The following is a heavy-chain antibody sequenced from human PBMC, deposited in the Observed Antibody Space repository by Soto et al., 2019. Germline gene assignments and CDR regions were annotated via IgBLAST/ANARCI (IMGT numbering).Heavy chain of an antibody. V-gene: IGHV1-18*01. CDR2: INTDSGNP. CDR3: TRKKCTGDCYLFDY. Sequence: ASVKVSCKASGYTFNTYGVNWVRQAPGQGLEWMGWINTDSGNPSCAQKFQGRVSMTRDTSSGTAYMEMRSLTSDDTAVYYCTRKKCTGDCYLFDYWGQGTLVTVSS. J-gene: IGHJ4*02. CDR1: GYTFNTYG. D-gene: IGHD2-21*02.